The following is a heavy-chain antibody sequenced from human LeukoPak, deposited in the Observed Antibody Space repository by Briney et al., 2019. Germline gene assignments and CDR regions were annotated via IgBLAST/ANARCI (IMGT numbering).Heavy chain of an antibody. D-gene: IGHD2-2*01. CDR3: AKDPRQLPHVHYYYYMDV. CDR2: IIPIFGTA. Sequence: GASVKVSCKASGGTFSSYAISWVRQAPGQGLEWMGGIIPIFGTANYAQKLQGRVTITADESTSTAYMELSSLRSEDKAVYYCAKDPRQLPHVHYYYYMDVWGKGTTVTVSS. V-gene: IGHV1-69*01. J-gene: IGHJ6*03. CDR1: GGTFSSYA.